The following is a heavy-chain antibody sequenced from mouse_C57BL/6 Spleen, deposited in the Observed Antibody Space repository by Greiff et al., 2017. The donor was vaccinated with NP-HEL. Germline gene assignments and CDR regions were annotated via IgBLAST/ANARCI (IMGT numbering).Heavy chain of an antibody. D-gene: IGHD2-4*01. J-gene: IGHJ3*01. CDR2: IYPGNSDT. Sequence: VQLQQSGTVLARPGASVKMSCKTSGYTFTSYWMHWVKQRPGQGLEWIGAIYPGNSDTSYNQKFKGKAKLTAATSASTAYMELSSLTNEDSAVYYCTRGDYDLPAWFAYWGQGTLVTVSA. CDR1: GYTFTSYW. V-gene: IGHV1-5*01. CDR3: TRGDYDLPAWFAY.